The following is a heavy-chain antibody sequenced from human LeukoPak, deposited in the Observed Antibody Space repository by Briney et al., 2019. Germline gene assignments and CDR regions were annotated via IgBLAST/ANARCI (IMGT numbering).Heavy chain of an antibody. V-gene: IGHV3-21*01. J-gene: IGHJ3*02. D-gene: IGHD6-13*01. Sequence: GGSLRLSCAASGFTFSSYSMNWVRQAPGKGLEWVSSISSSSSYIYYADSVKGRFTISRDNAKNSLYLQMNSLRAEDTAVCYCARDRTYSSSWYDAFDIWGQGTMVTVSS. CDR2: ISSSSSYI. CDR3: ARDRTYSSSWYDAFDI. CDR1: GFTFSSYS.